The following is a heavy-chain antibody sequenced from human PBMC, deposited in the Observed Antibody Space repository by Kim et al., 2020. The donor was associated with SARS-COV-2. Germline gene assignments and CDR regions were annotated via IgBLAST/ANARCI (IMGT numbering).Heavy chain of an antibody. Sequence: GGSLRLSCAASGFTFSDYAIHWVRQAPGKGLEWVAVISYDGTRQSYAESEKGRFTISRDNSRKTVYLQMNSLRVDDTAVYYCGRDTVVRGVGSFVSHMDGWGRGTTVTVSS. D-gene: IGHD3-10*01. CDR2: ISYDGTRQ. CDR1: GFTFSDYA. J-gene: IGHJ6*03. CDR3: GRDTVVRGVGSFVSHMDG. V-gene: IGHV3-30*04.